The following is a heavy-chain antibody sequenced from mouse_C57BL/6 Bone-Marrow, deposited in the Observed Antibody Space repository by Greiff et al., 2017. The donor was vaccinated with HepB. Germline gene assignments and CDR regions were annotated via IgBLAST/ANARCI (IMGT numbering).Heavy chain of an antibody. CDR1: GYAFTNYL. Sequence: VKLQESGAELVRPGTSVKVSCKASGYAFTNYLIEWVKQRPGQGLEWIGVINPGSGGTNYNEKFKGKATLTADKSSSTAYMQLSSLTSEDSAVYFCARPHYYGSRGYFDVWGTGTTVTVSS. CDR2: INPGSGGT. CDR3: ARPHYYGSRGYFDV. D-gene: IGHD1-1*01. J-gene: IGHJ1*03. V-gene: IGHV1-54*01.